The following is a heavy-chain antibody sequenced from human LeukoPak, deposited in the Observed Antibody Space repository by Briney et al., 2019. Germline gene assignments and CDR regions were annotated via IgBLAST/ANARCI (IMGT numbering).Heavy chain of an antibody. J-gene: IGHJ4*02. V-gene: IGHV4-61*02. CDR1: GGSISSGSYY. CDR3: ARGGEQQLVTYFDY. CDR2: IYTSGST. Sequence: SETLSLTCTVSGGSISSGSYYWSWIRQPAGKGLEWIGRIYTSGSTNYNPSLKSRVTISVDTSKNQFSLKLSSVTAADTAVYYCARGGEQQLVTYFDYWDQGTLVTVSS. D-gene: IGHD6-13*01.